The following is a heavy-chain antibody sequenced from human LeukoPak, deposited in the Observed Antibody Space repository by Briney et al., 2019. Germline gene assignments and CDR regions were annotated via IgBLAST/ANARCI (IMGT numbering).Heavy chain of an antibody. CDR1: GGSIGSYY. CDR2: IYYSGST. V-gene: IGHV4-59*01. CDR3: ARGHGWFGEYLDY. D-gene: IGHD3-10*01. Sequence: SETLSFTCTVSGGSIGSYYWSWIRQPPGKGLEWIGYIYYSGSTNYNPSLKSRVTISVDTSKNQFSLKLSSVTAADTAVYYCARGHGWFGEYLDYWGQGTLVTVSS. J-gene: IGHJ4*02.